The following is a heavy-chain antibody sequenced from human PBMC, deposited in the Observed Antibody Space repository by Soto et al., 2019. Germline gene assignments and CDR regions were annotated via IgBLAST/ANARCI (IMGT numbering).Heavy chain of an antibody. CDR1: GFTFSSYA. D-gene: IGHD6-19*01. Sequence: SGGSLRLSCAASGFTFSSYAMSWVRQAPGKGLEWVSAISGSGGSTYYADSVKGRFTISRDNSKNTLYLQMNSLRAEDTAVYYCAKLNGWYVGDRYFQHWGQGTLVTVSS. V-gene: IGHV3-23*01. CDR3: AKLNGWYVGDRYFQH. J-gene: IGHJ1*01. CDR2: ISGSGGST.